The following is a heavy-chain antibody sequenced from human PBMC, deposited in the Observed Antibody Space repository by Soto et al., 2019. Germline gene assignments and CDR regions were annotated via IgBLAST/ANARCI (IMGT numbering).Heavy chain of an antibody. Sequence: PGGSLRHSCAASVFTFSSYAMSWVRQVPGKGLEWVSAISGSGGSTYYADSVKGRFTISRDNSKNTLYLQMNSLRAEDTAVYYCAKVARGYDFWSVYYTFFDYWGLGT. CDR1: VFTFSSYA. V-gene: IGHV3-23*01. D-gene: IGHD3-3*01. CDR2: ISGSGGST. J-gene: IGHJ4*02. CDR3: AKVARGYDFWSVYYTFFDY.